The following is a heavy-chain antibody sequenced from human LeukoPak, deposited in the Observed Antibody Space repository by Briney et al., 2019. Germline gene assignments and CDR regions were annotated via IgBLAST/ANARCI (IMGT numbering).Heavy chain of an antibody. CDR3: ARGGTERFSYYDFWSGYPDYGMDV. CDR2: ISSISSYI. V-gene: IGHV3-21*01. Sequence: GGSLRLSCAASGFTFSSYSMNWVRQAPGKGLEWVSSISSISSYIYYADSVKGRFTISRDNAKNSLYLQMNSLRAEDTAVYYCARGGTERFSYYDFWSGYPDYGMDVWGQGTTVTVSS. J-gene: IGHJ6*02. CDR1: GFTFSSYS. D-gene: IGHD3-3*01.